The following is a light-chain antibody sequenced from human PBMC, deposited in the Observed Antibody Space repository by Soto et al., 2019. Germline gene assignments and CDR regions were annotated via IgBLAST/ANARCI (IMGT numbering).Light chain of an antibody. CDR2: RVS. Sequence: DVVLTQTPLYSPVTLGQPASISCRSNQSLVYRDANTYLSWLQQRPGQPPRLLIYRVSNRFSGVPDRFSGSGSGTDFTLTINRVEAEDVAIYYCVQFGRFPRTFGQGTKVEIK. J-gene: IGKJ1*01. CDR3: VQFGRFPRT. V-gene: IGKV2-24*01. CDR1: QSLVYRDANTY.